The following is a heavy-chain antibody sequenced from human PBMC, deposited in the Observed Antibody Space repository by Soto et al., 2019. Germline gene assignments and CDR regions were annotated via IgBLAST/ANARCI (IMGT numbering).Heavy chain of an antibody. V-gene: IGHV3-48*02. J-gene: IGHJ4*02. D-gene: IGHD6-19*01. CDR2: ISTSGATR. Sequence: EVQLVESGGGLVQPGGSLRLSCVASGFTFSTDSMNWVRQAPGKGLEWVAHISTSGATRYYADAVKGRFTISRDNAKTSLYLQMDSLRNEDTAVYYCARFFGSGFDYWGQGTLVTVSS. CDR1: GFTFSTDS. CDR3: ARFFGSGFDY.